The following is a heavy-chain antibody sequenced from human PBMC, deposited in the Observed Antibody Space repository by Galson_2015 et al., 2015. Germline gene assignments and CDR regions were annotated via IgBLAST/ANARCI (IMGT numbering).Heavy chain of an antibody. CDR2: IWYDGSNK. CDR3: VLGVIITGVVDY. CDR1: GFTFSSYG. J-gene: IGHJ4*02. D-gene: IGHD3-10*01. Sequence: SLRLSCAASGFTFSSYGMHWVRQAPGKGLEWVAVIWYDGSNKYYADSVKGRFTISRDNSKNTLYLQMSSLRAEDTAVYYCVLGVIITGVVDYWGQASLVTVSS. V-gene: IGHV3-33*01.